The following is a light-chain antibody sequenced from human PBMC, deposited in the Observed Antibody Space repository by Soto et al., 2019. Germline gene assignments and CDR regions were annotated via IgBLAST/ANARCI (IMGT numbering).Light chain of an antibody. Sequence: DIQMTPSPSTLSASVGDRVTITCRASQSISSWLAWYQQKPGKAPKLLIYDASSLESGVPSRFSGSGSRTEFTLTISSLQPDDFATYYCQQYNSYSRTFGQGTKVDIK. V-gene: IGKV1-5*01. CDR3: QQYNSYSRT. CDR1: QSISSW. J-gene: IGKJ1*01. CDR2: DAS.